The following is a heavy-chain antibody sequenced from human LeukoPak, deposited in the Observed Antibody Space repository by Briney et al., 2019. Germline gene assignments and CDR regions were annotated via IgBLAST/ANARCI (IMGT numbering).Heavy chain of an antibody. CDR2: ISRDGGTQ. CDR1: GFAFSSYA. J-gene: IGHJ4*02. Sequence: GGSLRLSCSASGFAFSSYAMYWVRQAPGKGLEYVSAISRDGGTQYPADSVKGRFTISRDNSKNTLYLQMNSLTAEDTAVYYCARTFLSGDGYKVGYFDYWGQGTLVTVSS. D-gene: IGHD5-24*01. CDR3: ARTFLSGDGYKVGYFDY. V-gene: IGHV3-64*04.